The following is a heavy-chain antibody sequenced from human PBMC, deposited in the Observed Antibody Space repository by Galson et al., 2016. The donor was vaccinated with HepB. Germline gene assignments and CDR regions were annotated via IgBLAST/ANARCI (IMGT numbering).Heavy chain of an antibody. CDR2: IDWDDDK. D-gene: IGHD3-16*01. J-gene: IGHJ4*02. V-gene: IGHV2-70*11. CDR1: GFSLSSSGMS. Sequence: PALVKPTQTLTLTCTFSGFSLSSSGMSVSWIRQPPGEALEWLARIDWDDDKYYTTSLETRLTLSNDTSKNQVVLKMTNMGPVDTATYYSARTPRFAGRADYFDDCGQGTLVTVSS. CDR3: ARTPRFAGRADYFDD.